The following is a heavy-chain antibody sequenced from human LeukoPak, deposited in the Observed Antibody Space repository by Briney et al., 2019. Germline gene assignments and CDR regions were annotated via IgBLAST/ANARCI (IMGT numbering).Heavy chain of an antibody. J-gene: IGHJ4*02. D-gene: IGHD2-8*01. CDR2: IYHSGNT. Sequence: SETLSLTCTVSGGSISSYYWSWIRQPPGKGLEWIGNIYHSGNTYYNPSLESRVTISRDLSENQFSLKLSSVTAADTAVYFCARDDGYCTNIDTSSCYGYFDSWGQGTLVIVSS. V-gene: IGHV4-59*12. CDR1: GGSISSYY. CDR3: ARDDGYCTNIDTSSCYGYFDS.